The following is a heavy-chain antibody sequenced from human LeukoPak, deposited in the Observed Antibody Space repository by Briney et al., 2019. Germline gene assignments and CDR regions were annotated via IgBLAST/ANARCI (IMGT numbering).Heavy chain of an antibody. CDR1: GFTFSSYW. Sequence: GGSLRLSCAASGFTFSSYWMHWVRQAPGKGLVWVSRINSDGSSTSYADSVKGRFTTSRDNAKNTLYLQMNSLRAGDTAVYYCARSHYSDDYVLDYWGQGTLVIVSP. CDR3: ARSHYSDDYVLDY. CDR2: INSDGSST. V-gene: IGHV3-74*01. J-gene: IGHJ4*02. D-gene: IGHD3-16*01.